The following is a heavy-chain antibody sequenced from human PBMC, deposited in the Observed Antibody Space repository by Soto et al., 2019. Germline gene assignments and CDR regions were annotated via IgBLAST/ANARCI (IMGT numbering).Heavy chain of an antibody. Sequence: QVQLQESGPGLVKPSQTLSLTCTVSGGSINSGGFYWNWIRQHPGKGLEWIGYIYYSGTTYYTPSLRSRVTISVDTAANQFSLKLSSVTAADTAVYYCAREITGDWHFDLWGRGTLVTVSS. CDR3: AREITGDWHFDL. D-gene: IGHD7-27*01. CDR1: GGSINSGGFY. CDR2: IYYSGTT. J-gene: IGHJ2*01. V-gene: IGHV4-31*03.